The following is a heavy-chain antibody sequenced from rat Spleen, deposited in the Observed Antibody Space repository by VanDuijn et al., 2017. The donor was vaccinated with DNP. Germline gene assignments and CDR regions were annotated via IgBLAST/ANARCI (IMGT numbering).Heavy chain of an antibody. CDR3: ARSTITAISNWFAY. Sequence: EVQLVESGGGLVQPGGSLKLSCVGAGFIFGSFPMMWVRQAPTKGLEWVATISSSGVSTYYRDSVKGRFTVSRDNAKNTLYLQMNSLRSEDTATYYCARSTITAISNWFAYWGQGTLVTVSS. CDR2: ISSSGVST. J-gene: IGHJ3*01. D-gene: IGHD1-2*01. CDR1: GFIFGSFP. V-gene: IGHV5-46*01.